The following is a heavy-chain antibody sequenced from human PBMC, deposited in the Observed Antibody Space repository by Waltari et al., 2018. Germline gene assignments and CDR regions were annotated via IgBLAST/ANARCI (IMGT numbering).Heavy chain of an antibody. Sequence: QVQLQQWGAGLLKPSETLSLTCAVYGGSFSGYYWSWIRQPPGKGLEWIGEINHSGSTNYNPSLNSRGTISVDRSKNQFSLKLSSVTAADTAVYYCARAGYSSSWHVDYWGQGTLVTVSS. J-gene: IGHJ4*02. CDR2: INHSGST. CDR1: GGSFSGYY. V-gene: IGHV4-34*01. CDR3: ARAGYSSSWHVDY. D-gene: IGHD6-13*01.